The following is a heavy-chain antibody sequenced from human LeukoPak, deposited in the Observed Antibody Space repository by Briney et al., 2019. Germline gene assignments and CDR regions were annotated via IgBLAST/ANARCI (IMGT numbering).Heavy chain of an antibody. CDR2: ISSSSSTI. D-gene: IGHD6-6*01. V-gene: IGHV3-48*01. CDR3: ARDLEYSSSLTPVYYYYGMDV. CDR1: GFTFSSYT. Sequence: GGSLRLSCAASGFTFSSYTMNWVRQAPGKGLEWVSYISSSSSTIYYADSVKGRFTISRDNAKNSLYLRMNSLRAEDTAVYYCARDLEYSSSLTPVYYYYGMDVWGQGTTVTVSS. J-gene: IGHJ6*02.